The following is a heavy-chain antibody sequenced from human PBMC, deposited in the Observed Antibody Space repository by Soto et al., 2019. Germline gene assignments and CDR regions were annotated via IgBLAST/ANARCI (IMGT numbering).Heavy chain of an antibody. V-gene: IGHV3-15*01. CDR1: GFTFSNAW. CDR3: TTQTLYYDILTLPRLSDY. J-gene: IGHJ4*02. CDR2: IKSKTDGGTT. Sequence: GGSLRLSCAASGFTFSNAWMSWVRQAPGKGLEWVGRIKSKTDGGTTDYAAPVKGRFTISRDDSKNTLYLQMNSLKTEDTAVYYCTTQTLYYDILTLPRLSDYWGQGTLVTVSS. D-gene: IGHD3-9*01.